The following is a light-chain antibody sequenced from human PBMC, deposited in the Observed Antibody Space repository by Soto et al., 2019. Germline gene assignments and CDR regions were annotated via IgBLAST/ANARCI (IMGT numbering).Light chain of an antibody. CDR2: SNN. V-gene: IGLV1-44*01. J-gene: IGLJ1*01. Sequence: QSVLTQPPSASGTPGQRVTISCSGSRSSVGSNTVNWYQHLPGTAPKLLIYSNNRRPSGVPDRFSASKAGASASLAISGLQSEDEGDYYCAAWDASLGGSFFGTGTKVTVL. CDR1: RSSVGSNT. CDR3: AAWDASLGGSF.